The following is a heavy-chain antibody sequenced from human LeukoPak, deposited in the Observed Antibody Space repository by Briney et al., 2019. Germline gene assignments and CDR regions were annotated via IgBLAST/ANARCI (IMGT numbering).Heavy chain of an antibody. CDR2: IYTSGST. Sequence: SETLSLTCTVSGGSISSYYWSWIRQPAGKGLEWIGRIYTSGSTNYNPSLKSRVTMSVDTSKNQFSLKLSSVTAADTAVYYCARDHGDYYYDSSGYYQPYPRGYWGQGTLVTVSS. CDR3: ARDHGDYYYDSSGYYQPYPRGY. CDR1: GGSISSYY. V-gene: IGHV4-4*07. D-gene: IGHD3-22*01. J-gene: IGHJ4*02.